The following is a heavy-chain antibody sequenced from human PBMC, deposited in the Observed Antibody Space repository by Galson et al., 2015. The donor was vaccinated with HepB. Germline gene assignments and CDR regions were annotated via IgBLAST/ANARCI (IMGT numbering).Heavy chain of an antibody. CDR1: GFTFSSYA. J-gene: IGHJ4*02. V-gene: IGHV3-23*01. D-gene: IGHD5-12*01. CDR3: AKDPSRGYDRSRLFDY. Sequence: SLRLSCAASGFTFSSYAMSWVRQAPGKGLEWVSAISGSGGSTYYADSVKGRFTISRDNSKNTLYLQMNSLRAEDTAVYYCAKDPSRGYDRSRLFDYWGQGTLVTVSS. CDR2: ISGSGGST.